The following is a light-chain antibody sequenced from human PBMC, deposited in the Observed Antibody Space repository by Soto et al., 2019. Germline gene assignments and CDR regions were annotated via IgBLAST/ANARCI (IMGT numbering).Light chain of an antibody. CDR2: KVS. CDR3: MSYIDSTRTHWV. V-gene: IGLV2-14*03. CDR1: SSDVGHPYNY. Sequence: QSALTQPASVSGSPGQSITISCTGTSSDVGHPYNYVSWYQQHPGKAPKLLIFKVSNRPSGISGRFSCSKSGNTASLTISGRQAEDEADYYCMSYIDSTRTHWVLGGGTKLTVL. J-gene: IGLJ3*02.